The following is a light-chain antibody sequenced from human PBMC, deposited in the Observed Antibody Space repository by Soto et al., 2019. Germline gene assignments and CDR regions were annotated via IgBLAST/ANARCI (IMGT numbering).Light chain of an antibody. CDR2: GAS. Sequence: EIVLTQSPATLSLSPGERSTLFCRASERVASNYLAWYQQKPGQAPRLLIYGASSRATGIPDRFSGSGSGTDFTLTISSLQSEDFAVYYCQQYNSWPLTFGGGTKVDIK. CDR3: QQYNSWPLT. V-gene: IGKV3-20*01. J-gene: IGKJ4*01. CDR1: ERVASNY.